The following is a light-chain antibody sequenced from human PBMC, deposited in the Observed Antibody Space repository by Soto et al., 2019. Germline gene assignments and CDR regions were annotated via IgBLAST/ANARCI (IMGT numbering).Light chain of an antibody. CDR2: AAS. V-gene: IGKV1-9*01. Sequence: IQLTQSPSSLSASVGDRVTITCRASQGTSSYLAWYQQKSGTAPKLLIYAASTLQSGVPSRFIGSRSGTDFTLTISSLQPEDFATYFCQQLFTFGQGTRL. J-gene: IGKJ5*01. CDR1: QGTSSY. CDR3: QQLFT.